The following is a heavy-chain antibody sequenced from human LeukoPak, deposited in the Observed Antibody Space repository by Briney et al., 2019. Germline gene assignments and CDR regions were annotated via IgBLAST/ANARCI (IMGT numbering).Heavy chain of an antibody. Sequence: PGRSLRLSCAASGFTFDDYAMHWVRQAPGKGLEWVAFIRYDGSNKYYADSVKGRFTISRDNSKNTLYLQMNSLRAEDTAVYYCARDVARLSTPNCSSTSCPLMGFDYWGQGTLVTVSS. V-gene: IGHV3-30*02. D-gene: IGHD2-2*01. J-gene: IGHJ4*02. CDR1: GFTFDDYA. CDR3: ARDVARLSTPNCSSTSCPLMGFDY. CDR2: IRYDGSNK.